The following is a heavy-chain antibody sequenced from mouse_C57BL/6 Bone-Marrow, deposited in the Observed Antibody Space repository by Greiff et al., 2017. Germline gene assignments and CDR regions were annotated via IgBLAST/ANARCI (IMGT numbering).Heavy chain of an antibody. Sequence: QVQLKESGAELARPGASVKLSCKASGYTFTSYGISWVKQRPGQGLEWIGEIDPSDSYTNYNQKFKGKSTLTVDKSSSTAYMQLSSLTSEDSAVYYCARSSGYPDYWGQGTTLTVSS. D-gene: IGHD3-1*01. J-gene: IGHJ2*01. CDR1: GYTFTSYG. CDR2: IDPSDSYT. V-gene: IGHV1-69*01. CDR3: ARSSGYPDY.